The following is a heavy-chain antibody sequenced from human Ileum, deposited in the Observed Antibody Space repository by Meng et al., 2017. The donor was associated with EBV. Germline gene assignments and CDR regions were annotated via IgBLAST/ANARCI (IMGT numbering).Heavy chain of an antibody. Sequence: QVRVGETGREGKKPGGSRKVACKSSGRTLSVYGITWVRQAPGQGLEWKGGIIPALGTPKYARKSRERLTITADKSTSTGYMELHSLTSNDTAVYFCARGTGAGYWGQGTLVTVSS. J-gene: IGHJ4*02. V-gene: IGHV1-69*06. CDR1: GRTLSVYG. D-gene: IGHD6-19*01. CDR2: IIPALGTP. CDR3: ARGTGAGY.